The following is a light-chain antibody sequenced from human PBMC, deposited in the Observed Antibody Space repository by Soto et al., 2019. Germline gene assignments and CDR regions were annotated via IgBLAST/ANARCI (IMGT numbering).Light chain of an antibody. CDR1: SSDVGGYNY. J-gene: IGLJ3*02. CDR2: DVN. Sequence: QSALTQPASVSGSPGQSITISCTGPSSDVGGYNYVSWYQQRPGKAPKLMIYDVNNRPSGVSNRFSASKSGNTASQTISGLQAEDEADYYCSSYSSTTTLVFGGGTELTVL. CDR3: SSYSSTTTLV. V-gene: IGLV2-14*01.